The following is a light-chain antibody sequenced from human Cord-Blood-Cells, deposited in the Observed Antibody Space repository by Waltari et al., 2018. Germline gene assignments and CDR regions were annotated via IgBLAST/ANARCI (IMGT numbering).Light chain of an antibody. CDR1: SSDVGGYNY. CDR2: DVS. CDR3: SSYTSSSTWV. Sequence: QSAPPQPASVSGSPGQSITISCTRTSSDVGGYNYVSWYQQQPGKAPRLMIYDVSKRPSGVSNRFSGSKSDNTASLTISGLQAEDEADYYCSSYTSSSTWVFGGGTKLTVL. V-gene: IGLV2-14*01. J-gene: IGLJ3*02.